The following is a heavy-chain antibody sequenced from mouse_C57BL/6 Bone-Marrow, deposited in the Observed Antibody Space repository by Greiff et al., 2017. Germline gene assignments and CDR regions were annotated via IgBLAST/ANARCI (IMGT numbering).Heavy chain of an antibody. Sequence: EVKLMESGAELVRPGASVKLSCTASGFNIKDDYMHWVKQRPEQGLEWIGWIDPENGDTEYASKFQGKATITADTSSNTAYLQLSSLTSEDTAVYYCTTWDSSSWYFDDWGTGTTVTVSS. CDR1: GFNIKDDY. CDR2: IDPENGDT. CDR3: TTWDSSSWYFDD. V-gene: IGHV14-4*01. D-gene: IGHD1-1*01. J-gene: IGHJ1*03.